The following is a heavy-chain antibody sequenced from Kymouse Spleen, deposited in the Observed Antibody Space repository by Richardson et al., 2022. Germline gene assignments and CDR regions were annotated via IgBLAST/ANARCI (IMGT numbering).Heavy chain of an antibody. V-gene: IGHV4-61*01. J-gene: IGHJ6*02. CDR2: IYYSGST. D-gene: IGHD1-26*01. Sequence: QVQLQESGPGLVKPSETLSLTCTVSGGSVSSGSYYWSWIRQPPGKGLEWIGYIYYSGSTNYNPSLKSRVTISVDTSKNQFSLKLSSVTAADTAVYYCARDCGSYYYYGMDVWGQGTTVTVSS. CDR3: ARDCGSYYYYGMDV. CDR1: GGSVSSGSYY.